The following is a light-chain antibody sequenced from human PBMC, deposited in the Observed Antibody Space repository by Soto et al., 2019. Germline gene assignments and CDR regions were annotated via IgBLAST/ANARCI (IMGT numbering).Light chain of an antibody. CDR2: GAS. Sequence: EIVMTQSPATLSVSPGERATLSCRASQSVSSNLAWYQQKPGQAPRLLIYGASTRATGIPARFSGSESGTEFTLTITSLQSEDFAFYYCQQYNTWWTFGQGTKVEIK. J-gene: IGKJ1*01. V-gene: IGKV3-15*01. CDR3: QQYNTWWT. CDR1: QSVSSN.